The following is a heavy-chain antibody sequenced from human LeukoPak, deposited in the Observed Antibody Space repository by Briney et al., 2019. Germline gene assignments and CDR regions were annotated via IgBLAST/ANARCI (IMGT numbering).Heavy chain of an antibody. CDR3: ARAFSSGYHSYDAFDL. Sequence: ASVKVSCKASGNTFTTYAINWVRQATGQGLEWMGWMNPNSGNTGYAQKFQGRVTMTRNTSITTAYMELGSLRSEDTAVYYCARAFSSGYHSYDAFDLWGQGTMVTVSS. D-gene: IGHD5-12*01. CDR2: MNPNSGNT. V-gene: IGHV1-8*01. CDR1: GNTFTTYA. J-gene: IGHJ3*01.